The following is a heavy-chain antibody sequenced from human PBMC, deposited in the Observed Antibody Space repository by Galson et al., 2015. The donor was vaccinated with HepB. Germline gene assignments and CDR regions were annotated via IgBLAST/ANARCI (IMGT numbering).Heavy chain of an antibody. CDR2: IYTSGST. CDR3: ARDASDYDFWSGYPHYGMDV. Sequence: LTCTVSGGSISSYYWSWIRQPAGKGLEWIGRIYTSGSTNYNPSLKSRVTMSVDTSKNQFSLKLSSVTAADTAVYYCARDASDYDFWSGYPHYGMDVWGQGTTVTVS. J-gene: IGHJ6*02. CDR1: GGSISSYY. V-gene: IGHV4-4*07. D-gene: IGHD3-3*01.